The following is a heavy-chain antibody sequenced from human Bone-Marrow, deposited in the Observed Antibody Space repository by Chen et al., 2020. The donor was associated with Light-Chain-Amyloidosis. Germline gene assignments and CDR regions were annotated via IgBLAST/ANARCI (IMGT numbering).Heavy chain of an antibody. CDR1: DGSIISGVYY. CDR3: TRDAITSGGVVVPDS. J-gene: IGHJ4*02. CDR2: IYTTGST. D-gene: IGHD3-16*02. Sequence: QVQLQESGPRLVKPSQTLTLTCTVSDGSIISGVYYWNWIRQPAGKGLEWIGHIYTTGSTKYNPSLRSRLTISIDTSKSQFSLRLASVTAADTAIYYCTRDAITSGGVVVPDSWGQGTLVTVSS. V-gene: IGHV4-61*02.